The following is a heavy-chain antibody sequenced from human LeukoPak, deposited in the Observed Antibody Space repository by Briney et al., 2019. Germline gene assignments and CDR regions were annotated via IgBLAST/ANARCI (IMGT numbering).Heavy chain of an antibody. CDR1: GFTVSSNY. CDR3: AREHSGTYYFDY. D-gene: IGHD1-26*01. V-gene: IGHV3-66*01. J-gene: IGHJ4*02. CDR2: IYSGGST. Sequence: GGSLRLSCAASGFTVSSNYMSWVRQAPGKGLEWVSVIYSGGSTDFADSVKGRFTISGDISKNTLYLQMNSLRAEDTAVYYCAREHSGTYYFDYWGQGTLVTVSS.